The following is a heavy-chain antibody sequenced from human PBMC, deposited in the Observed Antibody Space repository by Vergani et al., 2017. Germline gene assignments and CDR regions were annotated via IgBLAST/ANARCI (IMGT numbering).Heavy chain of an antibody. CDR1: GFTFSSYS. CDR3: AGRGVDYGDYGERVY. CDR2: ISSSSSYI. J-gene: IGHJ4*02. D-gene: IGHD4-17*01. V-gene: IGHV3-21*01. Sequence: EVQLVESGGGLVKPGGSLRLSCAASGFTFSSYSMNWVRQAPGKGLEWVSSISSSSSYIYYADSVKGRFTISRDNAKNSLYLQMNSLRAEDTAVYYCAGRGVDYGDYGERVYWGQGTLVTVSS.